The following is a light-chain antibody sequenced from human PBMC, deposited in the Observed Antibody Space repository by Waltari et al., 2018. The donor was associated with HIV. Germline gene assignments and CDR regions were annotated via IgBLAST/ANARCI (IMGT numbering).Light chain of an antibody. V-gene: IGLV3-19*01. CDR3: NSRDSSGDHRWV. CDR2: GKN. CDR1: SLRSYY. J-gene: IGLJ3*02. Sequence: SSELTQDPAVSVALGQTVRITCHGDSLRSYYATWYQQRPGQAPILDFYGKNIRPSGIQDRFSGSSSGKTVSLTISGARAEDEADYYCNSRDSSGDHRWVFGGGTKLTVL.